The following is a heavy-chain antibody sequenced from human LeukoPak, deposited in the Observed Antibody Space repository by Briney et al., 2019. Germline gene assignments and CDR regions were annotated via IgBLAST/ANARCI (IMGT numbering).Heavy chain of an antibody. V-gene: IGHV5-51*01. CDR2: IYPSNSDT. CDR1: EYSFAPYW. Sequence: GESLKISCQGSEYSFAPYWIAWLRQMPERGLEWMGIIYPSNSDTRYRPSFQGQVTISADKSIKTAYLQWSSLKASDTAMYYCARPLQGIVGATGFDYWGQGTLVTVSS. D-gene: IGHD1-26*01. J-gene: IGHJ4*02. CDR3: ARPLQGIVGATGFDY.